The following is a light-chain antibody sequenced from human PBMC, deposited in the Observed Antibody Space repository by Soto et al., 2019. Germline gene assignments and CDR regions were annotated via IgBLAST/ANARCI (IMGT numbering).Light chain of an antibody. J-gene: IGKJ5*01. CDR1: QSVSSY. CDR2: EVS. CDR3: QQGSNWPIT. Sequence: ELVLTQSPATLSLSPGEGATLSCRASQSVSSYLTWYQQKPGQAPRLLIYEVSNRATGIPARFSGSGSGTDFTLTISSLEPEDVAVYYCQQGSNWPITFGQGTRLEIK. V-gene: IGKV3-11*01.